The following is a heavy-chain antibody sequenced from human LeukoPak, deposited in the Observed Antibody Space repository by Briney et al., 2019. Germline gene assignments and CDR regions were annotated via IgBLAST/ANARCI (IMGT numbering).Heavy chain of an antibody. V-gene: IGHV3-23*01. CDR2: ISGSGGST. D-gene: IGHD2-2*01. CDR1: GFTVSSNY. CDR3: AKAFYCSSTSCPFDY. J-gene: IGHJ4*02. Sequence: GGSLRLSCAASGFTVSSNYMSWVRQAPGKGLEWVSAISGSGGSTYYADSVKGRFTISRDNSKNTLYLQMNSLRAEDTAVYYCAKAFYCSSTSCPFDYWGQGTLVTVSS.